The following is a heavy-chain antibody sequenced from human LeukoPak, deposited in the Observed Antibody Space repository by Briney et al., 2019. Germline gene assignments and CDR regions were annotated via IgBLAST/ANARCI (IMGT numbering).Heavy chain of an antibody. CDR2: IIPIFGTA. CDR1: GGTFSSYA. Sequence: SVKVSCKASGGTFSSYAISWVRRAPGQGLEWMGGIIPIFGTANYAQKFQGRVTITTDESTSTAYMELSSLRSEDTAVYYCARARGGEATAFDYWGQGTLVTVSS. CDR3: ARARGGEATAFDY. D-gene: IGHD5-12*01. V-gene: IGHV1-69*05. J-gene: IGHJ4*02.